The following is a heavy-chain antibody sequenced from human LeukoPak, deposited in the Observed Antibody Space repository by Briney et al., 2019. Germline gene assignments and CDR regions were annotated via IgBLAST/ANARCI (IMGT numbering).Heavy chain of an antibody. J-gene: IGHJ4*02. Sequence: GGSLRLSCAASGFTFRSYAMSWVRQAPGKGLEWVSSISSSSSYIYYADSVKGRFTVSRDNAENSLYLQMNSLRAEDTAVYYCARWSEITWGQGTLVTVSS. D-gene: IGHD3-10*01. CDR1: GFTFRSYA. CDR2: ISSSSSYI. V-gene: IGHV3-21*06. CDR3: ARWSEIT.